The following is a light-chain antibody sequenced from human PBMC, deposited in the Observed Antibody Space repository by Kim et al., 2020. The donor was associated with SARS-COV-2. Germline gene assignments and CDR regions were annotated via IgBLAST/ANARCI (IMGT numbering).Light chain of an antibody. CDR2: GAS. CDR3: QQYVASPYT. Sequence: EIVLTQSPGTLSLSPGERATLSCRASESVSGHQFAWYQQKRGQAPRLLIYGASSRAGGIPDRFSGSGSGSDFTLTISRLQPEDFAVYFCQQYVASPYTFGQGTKLEIK. J-gene: IGKJ2*01. CDR1: ESVSGHQ. V-gene: IGKV3-20*01.